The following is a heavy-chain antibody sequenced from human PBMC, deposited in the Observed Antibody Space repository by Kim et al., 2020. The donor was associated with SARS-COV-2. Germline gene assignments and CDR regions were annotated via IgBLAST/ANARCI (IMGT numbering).Heavy chain of an antibody. J-gene: IGHJ3*02. V-gene: IGHV3-15*01. CDR2: GGTT. Sequence: GGTTDYASPVKGRFTISRDDSKTTLYLQMRSLKTEHTAVYYCTFLIDAFDIWGQGTVVTVSS. CDR3: TFLIDAFDI.